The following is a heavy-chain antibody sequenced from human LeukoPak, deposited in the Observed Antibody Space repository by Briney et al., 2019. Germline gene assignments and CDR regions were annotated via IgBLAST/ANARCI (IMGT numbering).Heavy chain of an antibody. D-gene: IGHD2-15*01. V-gene: IGHV4-59*08. CDR2: TYYSGST. CDR1: GGSISSYY. CDR3: ARSYPLYCSGGSCYGHNWFDP. Sequence: SETLSLTCTVSGGSISSYYWSWIRQPPGKGLEWIGYTYYSGSTNYNPSLKSRVTISVDTSKNQFSLKLSSVTAADTAVYYCARSYPLYCSGGSCYGHNWFDPWGQGTLVTVSS. J-gene: IGHJ5*02.